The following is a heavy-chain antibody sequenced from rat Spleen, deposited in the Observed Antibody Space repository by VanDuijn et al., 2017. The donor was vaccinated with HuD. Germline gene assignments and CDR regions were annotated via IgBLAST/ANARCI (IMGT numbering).Heavy chain of an antibody. CDR1: GFSLISNS. D-gene: IGHD1-6*01. V-gene: IGHV2-1*01. Sequence: QVQLKESGPGLVQPSQTLSLTCTVSGFSLISNSVHWVRQPPGKGLEWMGVMWSGGTTYYNSPLKSRLSIRRDTSKSQVFLKMNSLQTEDTGTYYCARGRYTTDYYYPNWFAYWGPGTLVTVSS. CDR3: ARGRYTTDYYYPNWFAY. J-gene: IGHJ3*01. CDR2: MWSGGTT.